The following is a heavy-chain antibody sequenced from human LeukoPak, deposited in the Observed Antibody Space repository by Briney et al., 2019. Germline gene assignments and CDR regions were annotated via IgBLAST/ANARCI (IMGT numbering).Heavy chain of an antibody. CDR2: IYYTGT. CDR1: GGSISSSSYY. D-gene: IGHD1-14*01. J-gene: IGHJ3*02. CDR3: ARRSTEEPGDSFDI. V-gene: IGHV4-39*01. Sequence: PSETLSLTCTGSGGSISSSSYYWGWIRQPPGKGLEWIGSIYYTGTFYNPSLNSRVTISVDTSKNQFSLKMKSVTAADTAVYYCARRSTEEPGDSFDIWGQGTMVTVSS.